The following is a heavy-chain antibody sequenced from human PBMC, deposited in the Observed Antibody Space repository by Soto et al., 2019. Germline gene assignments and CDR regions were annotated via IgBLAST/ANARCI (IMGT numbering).Heavy chain of an antibody. J-gene: IGHJ4*02. CDR3: AKGGPLEMATIDGFDY. CDR2: ISYDGSNK. V-gene: IGHV3-30*18. D-gene: IGHD5-12*01. CDR1: GFTFSSYG. Sequence: GGSLRLSCAASGFTFSSYGMHWVRQAPGKGLEWVAVISYDGSNKYYADSVKGRFTISRDNSKNTLYLQMNSLRAEDTAVYYCAKGGPLEMATIDGFDYWGQGTLVTVSS.